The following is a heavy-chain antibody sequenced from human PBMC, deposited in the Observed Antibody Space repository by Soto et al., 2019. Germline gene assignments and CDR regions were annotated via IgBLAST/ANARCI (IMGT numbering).Heavy chain of an antibody. Sequence: ASVKASCKASGYTFTRYYMHWVRQAPGQGLEWMGIINPSGGSTSYAQKFQGRVTMTRDTSTSTVYMELSSLRSEDTAVYYCARDWFGATIAAAVGAAAEYNWFDPWGQGTLVTVSS. CDR2: INPSGGST. D-gene: IGHD6-13*01. CDR3: ARDWFGATIAAAVGAAAEYNWFDP. V-gene: IGHV1-46*03. CDR1: GYTFTRYY. J-gene: IGHJ5*02.